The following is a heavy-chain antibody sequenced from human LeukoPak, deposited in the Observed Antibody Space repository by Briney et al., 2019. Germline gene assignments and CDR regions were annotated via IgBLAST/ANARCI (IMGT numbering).Heavy chain of an antibody. CDR1: GFTFSSYA. J-gene: IGHJ4*02. CDR3: ARAGYSGGWRDY. CDR2: ISGSGGST. D-gene: IGHD6-19*01. Sequence: PGGSLRLSCAASGFTFSSYAMSWVRQAPGKGLEWVSAISGSGGSTYYADSVKGRFTISRDNSKNTLYLQMNSLRAEDTAVYYCARAGYSGGWRDYWGQGTLVTVSS. V-gene: IGHV3-23*01.